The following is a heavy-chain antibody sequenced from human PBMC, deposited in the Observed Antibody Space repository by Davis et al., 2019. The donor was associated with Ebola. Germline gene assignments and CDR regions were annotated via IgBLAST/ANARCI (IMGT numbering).Heavy chain of an antibody. D-gene: IGHD3-22*01. CDR3: ARADSRTATTYDY. CDR1: GYTFTSYG. Sequence: ASVKVSCKASGYTFTSYGISWVRQAPGQGLEWMGWISAYNGNTNYAQKFQGRVTITADKSTSTAYMELSSLRSEDTAVYYCARADSRTATTYDYWGQGTLVTVS. J-gene: IGHJ4*02. V-gene: IGHV1-18*01. CDR2: ISAYNGNT.